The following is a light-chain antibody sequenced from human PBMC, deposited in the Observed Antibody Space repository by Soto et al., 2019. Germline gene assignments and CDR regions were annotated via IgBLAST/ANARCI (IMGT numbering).Light chain of an antibody. V-gene: IGLV2-23*02. CDR1: SSDVGNYNL. CDR3: CSYAGDSPYV. CDR2: EVS. Sequence: QSVLTQPASVSGSPGQSITISCTGTSSDVGNYNLVSWYQHHPGKATKLMNYEVSKRPSGVSNRITGSKSGNTASLTISGLQAEDEADYYCCSYAGDSPYVFGTGTKVTVL. J-gene: IGLJ1*01.